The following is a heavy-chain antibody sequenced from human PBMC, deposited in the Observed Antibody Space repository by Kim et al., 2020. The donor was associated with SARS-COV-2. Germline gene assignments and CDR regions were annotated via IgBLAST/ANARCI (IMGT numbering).Heavy chain of an antibody. V-gene: IGHV3-48*02. J-gene: IGHJ4*02. Sequence: SVKGRFTISRDNAKNSLYLQMNSLRDEDTAVYYCARVESDYYDSSGYYDYWGQGTLVTVSS. D-gene: IGHD3-22*01. CDR3: ARVESDYYDSSGYYDY.